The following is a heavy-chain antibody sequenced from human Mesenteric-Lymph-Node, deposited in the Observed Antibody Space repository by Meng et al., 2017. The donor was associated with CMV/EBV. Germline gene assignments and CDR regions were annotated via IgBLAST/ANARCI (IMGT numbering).Heavy chain of an antibody. V-gene: IGHV6-1*01. D-gene: IGHD3-16*01. CDR1: GDSICSNNAA. CDR2: TYYRSESYN. Sequence: QRQPQPPGPGLVVSSQTLAVTCTISGDSICSNNAAWNWIRKSPSRGLEWLGRTYYRSESYNDYAVSVKSRISVNLDTSKNQLSLHLNFVTLEDTAVYYCAYFGDLPPLWWGQGTLVTVSS. CDR3: AYFGDLPPLW. J-gene: IGHJ4*02.